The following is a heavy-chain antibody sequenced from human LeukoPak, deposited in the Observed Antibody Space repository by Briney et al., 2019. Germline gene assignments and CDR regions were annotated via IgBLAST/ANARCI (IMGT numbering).Heavy chain of an antibody. J-gene: IGHJ6*02. CDR1: GFTFSAYW. Sequence: GESLRISCAASGFTFSAYWMHWGRQVPGKGLVWVSHINTDGSSTTYADSVKGRFTISRDNAKNTLYLQMNSLRAEDTAVYYCARDKAYGMDVWGQGTTVTV. V-gene: IGHV3-74*01. CDR2: INTDGSST. CDR3: ARDKAYGMDV.